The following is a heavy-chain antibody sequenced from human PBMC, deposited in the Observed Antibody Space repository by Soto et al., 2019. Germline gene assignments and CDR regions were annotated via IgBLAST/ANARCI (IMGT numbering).Heavy chain of an antibody. J-gene: IGHJ6*04. V-gene: IGHV3-66*01. CDR3: ARDDVLCDGGRCYGITLDV. D-gene: IGHD2-15*01. Sequence: EVQLVESGGGLVQPGGSLRLSCAASGFTVSSKYMTWVRQAPGKWLEWVSLIQSGGTTYYADSVKGRFTISRDTSENTVHLHMDSLRVEDTAVYYCARDDVLCDGGRCYGITLDVWGKGTTVTVSS. CDR1: GFTVSSKY. CDR2: IQSGGTT.